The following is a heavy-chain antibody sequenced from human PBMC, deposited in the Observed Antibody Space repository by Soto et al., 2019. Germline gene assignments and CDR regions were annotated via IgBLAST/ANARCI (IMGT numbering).Heavy chain of an antibody. V-gene: IGHV1-69*13. CDR1: GGTFSSYA. CDR2: IIPIFGTA. CDR3: ARVKTYYYDSSGPADY. D-gene: IGHD3-22*01. Sequence: SVKVSCKASGGTFSSYAISWVRQAPGQGLEWMGGIIPIFGTANYAQKFQGRVTITADESTSTAYMELSSLRSEDTAVYYCARVKTYYYDSSGPADYWGQGTLVTVSS. J-gene: IGHJ4*02.